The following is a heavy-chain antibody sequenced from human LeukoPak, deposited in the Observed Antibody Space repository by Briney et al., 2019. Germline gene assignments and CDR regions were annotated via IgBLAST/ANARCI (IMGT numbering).Heavy chain of an antibody. CDR3: ARDGSHYYYGMDV. CDR2: IYHSGST. D-gene: IGHD1-26*01. J-gene: IGHJ6*02. V-gene: IGHV4-38-2*02. CDR1: GGSISSGYY. Sequence: SETLSLTCAVSGGSISSGYYWGWIRQPPGKGLEWIGSIYHSGSTYYNPSLKSRVTISVDTSKNQFSLKLSSVTAADTAVYYCARDGSHYYYGMDVWGQGTTVTVSS.